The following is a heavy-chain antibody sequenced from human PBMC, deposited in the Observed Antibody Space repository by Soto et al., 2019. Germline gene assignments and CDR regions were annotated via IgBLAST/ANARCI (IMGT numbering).Heavy chain of an antibody. CDR2: IYYSGST. V-gene: IGHV4-30-4*01. Sequence: PSATLPLTCTVSGGSISSGDYYWSWIRQPPGKGLEWIGYIYYSGSTYYNPSLKSRVTISGDTSKNQFSLKLSSVTAADTAVYYCARRFLEWLPNNWFDPWGQGTLVTVSS. CDR3: ARRFLEWLPNNWFDP. D-gene: IGHD3-3*01. J-gene: IGHJ5*02. CDR1: GGSISSGDYY.